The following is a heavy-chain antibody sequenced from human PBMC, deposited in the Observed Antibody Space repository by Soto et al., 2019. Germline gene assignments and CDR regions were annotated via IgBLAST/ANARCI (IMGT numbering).Heavy chain of an antibody. D-gene: IGHD3-22*01. J-gene: IGHJ6*02. CDR3: ASAVISDPYGMDV. V-gene: IGHV5-51*01. CDR1: GYSFTSYW. CDR2: IYPGDSDT. Sequence: ESVKISCNGSGYSFTSYWIGWVRQMPGKGLEGMGIIYPGDSDTRYSPSFQGQVTISADKSISTAYLQWSSLKASDTAMYYCASAVISDPYGMDVWGQGTTVTVSS.